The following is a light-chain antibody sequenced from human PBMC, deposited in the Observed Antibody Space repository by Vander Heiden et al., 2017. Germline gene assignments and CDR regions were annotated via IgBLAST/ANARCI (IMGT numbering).Light chain of an antibody. Sequence: DIQMTQTPAPLNASVGDRVTNTCRASQNISSYLNGCQQKPGKAPKLLINAAASLQSGGPSRISSGGSGTDFTLTISSLQPEDFATYYCRQNYSTPMYTFGQGTKLEIK. V-gene: IGKV1-39*01. J-gene: IGKJ2*01. CDR3: RQNYSTPMYT. CDR1: QNISSY. CDR2: AAA.